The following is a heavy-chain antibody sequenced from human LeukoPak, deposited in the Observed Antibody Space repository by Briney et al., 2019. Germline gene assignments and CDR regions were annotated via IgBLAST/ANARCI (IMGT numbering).Heavy chain of an antibody. D-gene: IGHD4-23*01. V-gene: IGHV3-23*01. CDR2: ISGSGDST. CDR1: EFTFSNYW. Sequence: GGSLRLSCAASEFTFSNYWMHWVRQAPGKGLEWVSAISGSGDSTYYPDSVKGRFTISRDNSKNTLYLQMKSLRAEDTAMYYCAKDRGYDYGGNTWFDYWGQGTLVTVSS. CDR3: AKDRGYDYGGNTWFDY. J-gene: IGHJ4*02.